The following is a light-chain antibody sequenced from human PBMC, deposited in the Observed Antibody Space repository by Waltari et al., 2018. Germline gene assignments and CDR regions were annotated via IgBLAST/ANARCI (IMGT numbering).Light chain of an antibody. CDR1: ESISNW. CDR2: KAS. V-gene: IGKV1-5*03. Sequence: DIPMTQSPSTLSASVGDRVTSTCRASESISNWLAWYQQKPGKAPKLLIYKASSLESGVPSRFSGSGSGTEFTLTITSLQPDDFATYYCQHFKAFPWTFGQGTKVEIK. J-gene: IGKJ1*01. CDR3: QHFKAFPWT.